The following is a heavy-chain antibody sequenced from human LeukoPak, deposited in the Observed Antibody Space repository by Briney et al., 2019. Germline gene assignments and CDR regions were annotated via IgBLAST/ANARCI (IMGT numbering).Heavy chain of an antibody. CDR2: IYYSGST. D-gene: IGHD5-18*01. CDR1: GGSISSYY. V-gene: IGHV4-59*01. Sequence: SETLSLTCTVSGGSISSYYWSWIRQPPGKGLEWIGCIYYSGSTNYNPSLKSRVTISVDTSKNQFSLKLSSVTAADTAVYYCARMLADAAMVNWFDPWGQGTLVTVSS. J-gene: IGHJ5*02. CDR3: ARMLADAAMVNWFDP.